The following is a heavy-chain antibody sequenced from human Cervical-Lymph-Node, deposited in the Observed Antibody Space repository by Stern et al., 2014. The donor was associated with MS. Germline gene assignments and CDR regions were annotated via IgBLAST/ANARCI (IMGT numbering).Heavy chain of an antibody. CDR2: IVPIFAAT. J-gene: IGHJ4*02. Sequence: QVQLVQSGAEVKKPGSSVKVSCKASGGTFSTYTISWVRQAPGQGLEWMVGIVPIFAATIYAQKFRGRVTISADESTSTAYMELSSLISEDTAVYYCATGGSGYFDYWGQGTLVTVSS. V-gene: IGHV1-69*01. CDR3: ATGGSGYFDY. D-gene: IGHD3-10*01. CDR1: GGTFSTYT.